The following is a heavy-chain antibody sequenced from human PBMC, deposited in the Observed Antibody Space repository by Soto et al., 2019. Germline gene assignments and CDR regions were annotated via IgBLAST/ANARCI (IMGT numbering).Heavy chain of an antibody. CDR1: GFTVSSNY. CDR2: IYSGGST. Sequence: PGLSLRRSCEPSGFTVSSNYIICVLPTPGKGLEWVSVIYSGGSTYYADSVKGRFTISRDNSKNTLYLQMNSLRAEDTAVYYCARDRYYYYYYGMEVWGQGTTVTVSS. CDR3: ARDRYYYYYYGMEV. J-gene: IGHJ6*02. V-gene: IGHV3-53*01.